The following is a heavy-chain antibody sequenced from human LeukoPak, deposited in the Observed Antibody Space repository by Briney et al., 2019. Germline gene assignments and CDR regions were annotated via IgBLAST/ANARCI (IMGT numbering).Heavy chain of an antibody. V-gene: IGHV3-33*01. D-gene: IGHD3-16*02. CDR3: ARGGYDYVWGSYLHDY. CDR1: GFTFSSYG. Sequence: PGGSLRLSCAASGFTFSSYGMHWVRQAPGKGLEWVAVIWYDGSNKYYADSVKGRFTISRDNSKNTLYLQMNSLRAEDTAVYYCARGGYDYVWGSYLHDYWGQGTLVTASS. J-gene: IGHJ4*02. CDR2: IWYDGSNK.